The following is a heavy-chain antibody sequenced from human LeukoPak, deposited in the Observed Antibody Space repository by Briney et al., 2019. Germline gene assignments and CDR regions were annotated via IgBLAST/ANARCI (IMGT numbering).Heavy chain of an antibody. CDR1: GFTFSKNA. CDR3: AKDPYGTRYFDY. Sequence: GGSLRLSCAASGFTFSKNAMSWVRQAPGKGLEWVSSLSGSGADTYYADSVKGRFTISRDNAKNTPYLQMNSLRAEDTAVYYCAKDPYGTRYFDYWGQGTLVTAS. D-gene: IGHD2-2*01. V-gene: IGHV3-23*01. J-gene: IGHJ4*02. CDR2: LSGSGADT.